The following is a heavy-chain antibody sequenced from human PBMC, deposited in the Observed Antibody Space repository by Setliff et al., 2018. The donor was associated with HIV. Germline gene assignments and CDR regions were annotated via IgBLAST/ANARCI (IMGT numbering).Heavy chain of an antibody. V-gene: IGHV4-4*07. Sequence: SETLSLTCYVTDDPISSYYWSWVRQPAGKGLEWIGRLYVSGDTNYNPSLKSRVTMSLDTPKKHFSLNLKSVAAADTAVYYCALTGHRLLRGYMDVWGKGTTVTSP. CDR2: LYVSGDT. CDR1: DDPISSYY. D-gene: IGHD2-15*01. J-gene: IGHJ6*03. CDR3: ALTGHRLLRGYMDV.